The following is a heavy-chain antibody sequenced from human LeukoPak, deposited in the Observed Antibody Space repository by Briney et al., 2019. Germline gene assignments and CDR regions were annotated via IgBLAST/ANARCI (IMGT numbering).Heavy chain of an antibody. J-gene: IGHJ4*02. CDR1: GFTFDDYA. CDR2: ISWNSGSI. D-gene: IGHD3-10*01. CDR3: AKSLSSGSYSSDFDY. Sequence: GGSLRLSCAASGFTFDDYAMHWVRRAPGKGLEWVSGISWNSGSIGYADSVKGRFTISRDNAKNSLYLQMNSLRAEDTALYYCAKSLSSGSYSSDFDYWGQGTLVTVSS. V-gene: IGHV3-9*01.